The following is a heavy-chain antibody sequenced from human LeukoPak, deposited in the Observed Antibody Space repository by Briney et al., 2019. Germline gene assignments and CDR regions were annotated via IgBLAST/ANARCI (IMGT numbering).Heavy chain of an antibody. CDR3: ARRPGGTAAFDI. CDR2: SHYSGET. J-gene: IGHJ3*02. D-gene: IGHD1-14*01. Sequence: SETLSLTCTVSGASMTDYYWSWIRQPPGKGLEWIAYSHYSGETKYNPSLKSRITISVDTSKNQFSLKLSSVTAADTAVYFCARRPGGTAAFDIWGQGTTVTVSA. CDR1: GASMTDYY. V-gene: IGHV4-59*08.